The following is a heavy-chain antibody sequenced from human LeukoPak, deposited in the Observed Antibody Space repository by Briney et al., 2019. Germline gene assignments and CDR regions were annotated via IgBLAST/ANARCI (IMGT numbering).Heavy chain of an antibody. CDR2: IDFTSRYI. CDR3: AREDDWNYEDF. CDR1: GFTFSSYS. Sequence: GGSLRLSCAASGFTFSSYSMNWVRQAPGKGLEWVSSIDFTSRYIYNADSVKGRFTISRDNAKNSLYLQMNSLRAEDTAVYYCAREDDWNYEDFWGQGTLVTVSS. J-gene: IGHJ4*02. V-gene: IGHV3-21*01. D-gene: IGHD1-7*01.